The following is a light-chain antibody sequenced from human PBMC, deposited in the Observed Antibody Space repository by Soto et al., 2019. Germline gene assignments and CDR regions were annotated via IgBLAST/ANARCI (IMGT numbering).Light chain of an antibody. V-gene: IGKV1-39*01. CDR3: QQSYSSPYT. Sequence: DIQLTQSPSSLSASVGDRVTITCRASHSISTYLNWYQQKPGKAPSLLIYTTSSLQSGVPSRFSGSGSGTDFTLTIGGLQPADFAIYYCQQSYSSPYTFGLGTKVDTK. CDR1: HSISTY. CDR2: TTS. J-gene: IGKJ3*01.